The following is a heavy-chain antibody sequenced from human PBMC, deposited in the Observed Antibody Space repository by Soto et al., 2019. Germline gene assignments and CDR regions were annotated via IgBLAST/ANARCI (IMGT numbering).Heavy chain of an antibody. CDR1: GGSNIRDGYY. D-gene: IGHD2-2*01. J-gene: IGHJ4*02. CDR2: ISYSGSS. CDR3: ARATPAGSADF. V-gene: IGHV4-31*03. Sequence: SETLSLTCTVSGGSNIRDGYYWSWIRQHPGKGLEWIAYISYSGSSYSNPSLKSRVTISADTSKNQFSLRLTSVTAADTAVYFCARATPAGSADFWGQGTLVTVS.